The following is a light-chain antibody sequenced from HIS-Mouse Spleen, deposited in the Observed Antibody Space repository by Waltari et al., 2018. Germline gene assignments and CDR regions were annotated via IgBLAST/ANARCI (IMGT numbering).Light chain of an antibody. Sequence: ITISCTGTSSDVGGYNYVSWYQQHPGKAPKLMIYDVSNRPSGVSNRFSGSKSGNTASLTISGLQAEDEADYYCSSYTSSSFNVVFGGGTKLSVL. CDR1: SSDVGGYNY. V-gene: IGLV2-14*03. J-gene: IGLJ2*01. CDR2: DVS. CDR3: SSYTSSSFNVV.